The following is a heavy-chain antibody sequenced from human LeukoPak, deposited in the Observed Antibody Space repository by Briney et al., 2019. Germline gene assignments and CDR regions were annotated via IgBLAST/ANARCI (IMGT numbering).Heavy chain of an antibody. D-gene: IGHD3-10*01. CDR3: ARDGRGYYGSGSYPYFDY. CDR1: GYTFTGYY. V-gene: IGHV1-2*02. J-gene: IGHJ4*02. Sequence: ASVKVSCKASGYTFTGYYMYWVRQAPGQGLEWMGWISPNSGGTNYAQKLQGRVTMTRDTSISTAYMELSRLRSDDTAVYYCARDGRGYYGSGSYPYFDYWGQGTLVTVSS. CDR2: ISPNSGGT.